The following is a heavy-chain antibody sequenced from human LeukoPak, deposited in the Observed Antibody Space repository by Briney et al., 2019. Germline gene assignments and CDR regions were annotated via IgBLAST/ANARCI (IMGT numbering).Heavy chain of an antibody. Sequence: SETLSLTCAVSGGSISSSNWWSWVCQPPGKGLEWIGEIYHSGSTNYNPSLKSRVTISVDKSKNQFSLKLSSVTAADTAVYYCARMVLLWFGRPYYYYGMDVWGQGTTVTVSS. CDR1: GGSISSSNW. V-gene: IGHV4-4*02. CDR3: ARMVLLWFGRPYYYYGMDV. D-gene: IGHD3-10*01. CDR2: IYHSGST. J-gene: IGHJ6*02.